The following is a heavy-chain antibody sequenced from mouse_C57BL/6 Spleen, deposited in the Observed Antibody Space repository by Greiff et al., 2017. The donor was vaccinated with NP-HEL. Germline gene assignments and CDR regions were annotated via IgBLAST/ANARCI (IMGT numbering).Heavy chain of an antibody. V-gene: IGHV1-18*01. CDR1: GYTFTDYN. Sequence: EVQLQESGPELVKPGASVKIPCKASGYTFTDYNMDWVKQSHGKSLEWIGDINPNNGGTIYNQKFKGKATLTVDKSSSTAYMELRSLTSEDTAVYYCARETFYSGSSYFYYAMDYWGQGTSVTVSS. J-gene: IGHJ4*01. CDR3: ARETFYSGSSYFYYAMDY. D-gene: IGHD1-1*01. CDR2: INPNNGGT.